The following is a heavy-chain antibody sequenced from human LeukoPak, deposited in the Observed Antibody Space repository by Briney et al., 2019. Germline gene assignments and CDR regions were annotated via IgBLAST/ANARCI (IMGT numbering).Heavy chain of an antibody. CDR2: IYHSGST. V-gene: IGHV4-59*12. J-gene: IGHJ4*02. Sequence: KPSETLSLTCTASGASISSYYWSWIRQPPGKGLEWIGFIYHSGSTYYNPSLKSRVTISVDRSRNQFSLKLNSVIAADTAVYYCARLSISDSNTGFFDYWGQGTLVTVSS. CDR1: GASISSYY. D-gene: IGHD2/OR15-2a*01. CDR3: ARLSISDSNTGFFDY.